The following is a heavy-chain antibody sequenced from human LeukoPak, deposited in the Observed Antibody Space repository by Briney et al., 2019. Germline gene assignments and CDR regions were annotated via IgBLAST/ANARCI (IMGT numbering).Heavy chain of an antibody. Sequence: PSEILSLTCTVSGGSISSYYWSWIRQPAGKGLEWIGRIYTSGSTNYNPSLKSRVTMSVDTSKNQFSLKLSSVTAADTAVYYCARDYYDSSGYRYFDYWGQGTLVTVSS. J-gene: IGHJ4*02. CDR1: GGSISSYY. V-gene: IGHV4-4*07. D-gene: IGHD3-22*01. CDR2: IYTSGST. CDR3: ARDYYDSSGYRYFDY.